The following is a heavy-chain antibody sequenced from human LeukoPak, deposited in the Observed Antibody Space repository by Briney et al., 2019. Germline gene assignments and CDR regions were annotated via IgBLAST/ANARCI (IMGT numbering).Heavy chain of an antibody. Sequence: PSGTLSLTCAVSGGSISSSNWWSWVRQPPGKGLEWIGEIYHSGSTNYNPSLKSRVTISVDTKNQFSLKLSSVTAADTAVYYCARVPSTFGSSTWYFDLWGRGTLVSVSS. J-gene: IGHJ2*01. CDR1: GGSISSSNW. V-gene: IGHV4-4*02. CDR2: IYHSGST. CDR3: ARVPSTFGSSTWYFDL. D-gene: IGHD2/OR15-2a*01.